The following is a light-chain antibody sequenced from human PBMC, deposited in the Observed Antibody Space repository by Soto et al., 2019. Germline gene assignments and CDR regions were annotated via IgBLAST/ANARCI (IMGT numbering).Light chain of an antibody. CDR2: KAS. CDR1: QSISSW. V-gene: IGKV1-5*03. Sequence: DIQITPSPSSPSASVGDRVTIPFRASQSISSWLAWYQQKPGKAPKLLIYKASSLESGVPSRFSGSGSGTEFTLTISSLQPDDFATYYCQQYNSYSWTFGQGTKVDIK. J-gene: IGKJ1*01. CDR3: QQYNSYSWT.